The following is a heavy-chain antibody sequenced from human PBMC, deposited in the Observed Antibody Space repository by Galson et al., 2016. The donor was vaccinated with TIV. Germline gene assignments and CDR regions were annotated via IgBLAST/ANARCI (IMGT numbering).Heavy chain of an antibody. Sequence: SVKVSCKASGGTFSSYGISWVRQAPGQGLEWMGGINPVFGIPNYAQKFQGRVTITADIFASTAYMELSSLTSDDTAVYYCSGPPTFGNAYHYYMDVRGKGTAVTVSS. CDR3: SGPPTFGNAYHYYMDV. J-gene: IGHJ6*03. V-gene: IGHV1-69*10. CDR1: GGTFSSYG. CDR2: INPVFGIP. D-gene: IGHD1-14*01.